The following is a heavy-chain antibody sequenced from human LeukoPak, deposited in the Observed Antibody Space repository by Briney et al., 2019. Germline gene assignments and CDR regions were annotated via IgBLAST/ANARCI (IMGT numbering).Heavy chain of an antibody. D-gene: IGHD5-24*01. Sequence: GASVKVSCKASGYTFTSYGISWVRQAPGQGLEWMGWISAYNGNTNYAQKLQGRVTMTTDTSTSTAYMELRSLRSDDTAVYYCARDQWTSRDGYNYAFDYWGQGTLVTVSS. CDR2: ISAYNGNT. CDR1: GYTFTSYG. CDR3: ARDQWTSRDGYNYAFDY. J-gene: IGHJ4*02. V-gene: IGHV1-18*01.